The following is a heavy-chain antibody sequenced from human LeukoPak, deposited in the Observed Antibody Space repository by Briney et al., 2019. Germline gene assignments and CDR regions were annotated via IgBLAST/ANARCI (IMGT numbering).Heavy chain of an antibody. CDR3: ARAGPYY. V-gene: IGHV3-30*04. Sequence: GGSLRLSCAASGFTFSSYAMHWVRQAPGKGLEWVAVISYDGSNKYYADSVKGRFTISRDNSENTLYLQMNSLRAEDTAVYYCARAGPYYWGQGTLVTVSS. CDR2: ISYDGSNK. CDR1: GFTFSSYA. J-gene: IGHJ4*02.